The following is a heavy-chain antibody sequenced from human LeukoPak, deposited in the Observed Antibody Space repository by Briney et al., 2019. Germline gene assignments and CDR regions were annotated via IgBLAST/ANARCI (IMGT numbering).Heavy chain of an antibody. Sequence: GESLKISCGASGYTFSDYTMNWVRQAPGKGPEWISYISSGGSVMHYADSVKGRFTISRDNVENSLYLQMNSLRVEDTAVYYCTRDLEYWGQGVLVTVSS. CDR2: ISSGGSVM. CDR1: GYTFSDYT. CDR3: TRDLEY. V-gene: IGHV3-48*01. J-gene: IGHJ4*02.